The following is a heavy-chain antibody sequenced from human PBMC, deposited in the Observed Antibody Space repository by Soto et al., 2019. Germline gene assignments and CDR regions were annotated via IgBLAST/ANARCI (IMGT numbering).Heavy chain of an antibody. V-gene: IGHV1-3*04. D-gene: IGHD4-17*01. CDR3: ATAEGTVTTGWYGLDV. J-gene: IGHJ6*02. CDR2: INTGNGNT. CDR1: GYTFISYA. Sequence: QVQVMQSGAEVKKPGASVKVSCVTSGYTFISYALNWVRQAPGQRLEWMGRINTGNGNTDYSQRFQGRITITRGTSATTTYMELTSLRPEDTAVYYCATAEGTVTTGWYGLDVWGQGTTVTVSS.